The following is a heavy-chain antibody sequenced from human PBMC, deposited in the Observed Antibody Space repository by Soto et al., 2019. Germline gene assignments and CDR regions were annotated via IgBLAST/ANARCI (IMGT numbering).Heavy chain of an antibody. J-gene: IGHJ4*02. Sequence: KPSETLSLTCAVSGGSISSGGYSWSWIRQPPGKGLEWIGYIYHSGSTYYNPSLKSRVTISVDRSKNQFSLKLSSVTAADTAVYYCARGDIVATIWSQGTLVTVSS. CDR2: IYHSGST. D-gene: IGHD5-12*01. V-gene: IGHV4-30-2*01. CDR1: GGSISSGGYS. CDR3: ARGDIVATI.